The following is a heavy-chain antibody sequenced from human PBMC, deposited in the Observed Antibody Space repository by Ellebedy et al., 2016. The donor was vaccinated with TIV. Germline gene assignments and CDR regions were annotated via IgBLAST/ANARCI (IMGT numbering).Heavy chain of an antibody. Sequence: GESLKISCSASGFTFSRYAMHWVRQAPGKGLEYVSAISSNGGSTYYADSVKGRFTISRDNPKNTMYLQMSSLRTEDTAVYYCVKDRDGYRYFDHWGQGTLVTVSS. CDR1: GFTFSRYA. V-gene: IGHV3-64D*06. CDR2: ISSNGGST. J-gene: IGHJ4*02. CDR3: VKDRDGYRYFDH. D-gene: IGHD5-24*01.